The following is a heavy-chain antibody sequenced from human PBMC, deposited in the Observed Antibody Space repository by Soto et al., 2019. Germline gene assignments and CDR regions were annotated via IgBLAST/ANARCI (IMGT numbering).Heavy chain of an antibody. CDR3: ARSGITGTRGWYYYYYYMDV. CDR1: GYTLTELS. D-gene: IGHD1-7*01. Sequence: ASVKVSCKVSGYTLTELSMHWVRQAPGKGLEWMGGFDPEDGETIYAQKFQGRVTMTENTSTDTACMELSSLRSEDTAVYYCARSGITGTRGWYYYYYYMDVGGKGTTVPVSS. V-gene: IGHV1-24*01. J-gene: IGHJ6*03. CDR2: FDPEDGET.